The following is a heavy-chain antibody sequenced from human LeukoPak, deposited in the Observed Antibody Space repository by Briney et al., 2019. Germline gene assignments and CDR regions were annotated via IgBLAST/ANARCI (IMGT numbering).Heavy chain of an antibody. Sequence: GGSLRLSCAASGFTFSSYAMSWVRQAPGKGLEWVSAISGSGGSTYYADSVKGRFTISRDNSKNTLYLQMNSLRAEDTAVYYCAKDPPSPLWFGELFDYWGQGTLVTVSS. J-gene: IGHJ4*02. D-gene: IGHD3-10*01. CDR3: AKDPPSPLWFGELFDY. V-gene: IGHV3-23*01. CDR1: GFTFSSYA. CDR2: ISGSGGST.